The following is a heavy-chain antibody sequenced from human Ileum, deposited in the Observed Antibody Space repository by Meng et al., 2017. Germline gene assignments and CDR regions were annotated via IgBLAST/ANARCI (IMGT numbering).Heavy chain of an antibody. Sequence: VPTPAAGPGLVGPSETLSLTCPGSGGSVSSGLYYWGWIRQPPGKGLEWIGYIYYSGSINYNPSLKSRVTISVDTSKNQFSLNLSSVTAADTAVYYCARDSGWFDRWGQGTLVTVSS. V-gene: IGHV4-61*01. J-gene: IGHJ5*02. CDR1: GGSVSSGLYY. CDR3: ARDSGWFDR. CDR2: IYYSGSI.